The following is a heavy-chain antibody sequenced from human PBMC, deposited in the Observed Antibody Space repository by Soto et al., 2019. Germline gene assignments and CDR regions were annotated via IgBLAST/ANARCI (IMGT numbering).Heavy chain of an antibody. J-gene: IGHJ6*02. CDR1: GFTFSSYG. CDR2: ISYDGSNK. D-gene: IGHD2-2*01. V-gene: IGHV3-30*03. Sequence: GGSLRLSCAASGFTFSSYGMHWVRQAPGKGLEWVAVISYDGSNKYYADSVKGRFTISRDNSKKTLYLQMNSLRAEDTAVYYCATVGVVVPAAMKYYYYGMDVWGQGTTVTVSS. CDR3: ATVGVVVPAAMKYYYYGMDV.